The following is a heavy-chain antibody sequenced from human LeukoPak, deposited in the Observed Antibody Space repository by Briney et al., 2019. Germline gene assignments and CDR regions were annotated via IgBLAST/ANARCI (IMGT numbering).Heavy chain of an antibody. CDR2: IKSKTDGGTT. V-gene: IGHV3-15*01. CDR1: GFTFSNAW. CDR3: ASEKGYCSSTSCPPGGDY. D-gene: IGHD2-2*01. J-gene: IGHJ4*02. Sequence: PGGSLRLSCAASGFTFSNAWMSWVRQAPGKGLEWVGRIKSKTDGGTTDYAAPVKGRFTISRDDSKNTLYLQMNSLRAEDTAVYYCASEKGYCSSTSCPPGGDYWGQGTLVTVSS.